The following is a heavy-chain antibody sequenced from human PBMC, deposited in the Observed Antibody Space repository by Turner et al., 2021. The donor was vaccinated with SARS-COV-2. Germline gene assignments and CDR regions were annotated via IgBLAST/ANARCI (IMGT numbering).Heavy chain of an antibody. CDR3: AKSGGMYCSGGNCYSSYFDY. V-gene: IGHV3-23*01. CDR1: GFTFRSYA. J-gene: IGHJ4*02. Sequence: EVQLLESGGGLVQPGGSLRLSCAASGFTFRSYAMSWVRQAPGKGLEWVSAISGSGGTTYYADAVKGRFTISRDNSKNTLFLQMNSLRAEDTAVYYCAKSGGMYCSGGNCYSSYFDYWGQGTLVTVSS. D-gene: IGHD2-15*01. CDR2: ISGSGGTT.